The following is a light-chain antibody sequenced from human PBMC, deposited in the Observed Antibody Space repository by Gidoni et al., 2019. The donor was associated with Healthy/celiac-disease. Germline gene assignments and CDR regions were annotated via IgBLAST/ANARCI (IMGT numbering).Light chain of an antibody. CDR1: QSVSSRY. J-gene: IGKJ4*01. CDR3: QQYGSSPP. Sequence: EIVLTQSPGTLSLSPGERATLSCRASQSVSSRYLAWYQQKPGQAPRPLIYGSSSRATCLPDRFRCSGSGTDFTLTISRLEPEDFAVYYCQQYGSSPPFGGGTKVEIK. CDR2: GSS. V-gene: IGKV3-20*01.